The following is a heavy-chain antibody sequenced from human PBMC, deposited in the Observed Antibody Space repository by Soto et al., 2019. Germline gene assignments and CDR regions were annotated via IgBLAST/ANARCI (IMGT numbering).Heavy chain of an antibody. V-gene: IGHV4-61*01. CDR2: IYYSGST. Sequence: TSETLSLTCTVSGGSVSSGSYYWSWIRQPPGKGLEWIGYIYYSGSTNYNSSLKSRVTISVDTSKNQFSLKLSSVTAADTAVYYCAIEITDSSGYYTQSPGPFDIWGQGTMVTVSS. D-gene: IGHD3-22*01. CDR1: GGSVSSGSYY. CDR3: AIEITDSSGYYTQSPGPFDI. J-gene: IGHJ3*02.